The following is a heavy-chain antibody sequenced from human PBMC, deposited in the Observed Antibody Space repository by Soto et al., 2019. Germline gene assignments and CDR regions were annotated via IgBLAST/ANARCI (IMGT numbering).Heavy chain of an antibody. CDR2: ISYDGSNK. CDR3: ARDRAVELTAGYSSSWYRSYFDY. J-gene: IGHJ4*02. V-gene: IGHV3-30-3*01. Sequence: QVQLVESGGGVVQPGRSLRLSCAASGFTFSSYAMHWVRQAPGKGLEWVAVISYDGSNKYYADSVKGRFTISRDNSKNTLYRQMNSLRAEDTAVYYCARDRAVELTAGYSSSWYRSYFDYWGQGTLVTVSS. CDR1: GFTFSSYA. D-gene: IGHD6-13*01.